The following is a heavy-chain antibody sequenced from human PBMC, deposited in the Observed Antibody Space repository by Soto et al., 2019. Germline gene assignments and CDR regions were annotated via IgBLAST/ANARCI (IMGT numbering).Heavy chain of an antibody. V-gene: IGHV3-23*01. CDR1: GFTFSSYA. D-gene: IGHD3-16*02. Sequence: GGSLRLSCAASGFTFSSYAMSWVRQAPGKGLEWVSAISGSGGSTYYADSVKGRFTISRDNSKNTLYLQMNSLRAEDTAVYYCAKASVWGSYRYTVYFDYWGQGTLATVSS. J-gene: IGHJ4*02. CDR3: AKASVWGSYRYTVYFDY. CDR2: ISGSGGST.